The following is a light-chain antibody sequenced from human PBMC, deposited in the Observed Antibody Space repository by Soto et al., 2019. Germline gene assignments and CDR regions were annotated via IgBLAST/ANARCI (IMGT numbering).Light chain of an antibody. CDR1: QSVSSSY. CDR3: QQYGGSPLT. Sequence: EIVLTQSPGTLSLSPGERATLSCRASQSVSSSYLAWYQQKPGQAPRLLIYGASSMATGIPDRFSGSGSGTDFTLTISRLEPEDFAVYYCQQYGGSPLTFGGGTKVEIK. CDR2: GAS. V-gene: IGKV3-20*01. J-gene: IGKJ4*01.